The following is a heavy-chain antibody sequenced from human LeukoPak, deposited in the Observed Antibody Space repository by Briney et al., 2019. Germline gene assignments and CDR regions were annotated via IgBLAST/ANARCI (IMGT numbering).Heavy chain of an antibody. V-gene: IGHV3-11*01. CDR1: GFTFSDYY. CDR3: ARDSYYDSPIGYFDY. Sequence: NPGGSLGLSCAASGFTFSDYYMSWIRQAPGKGLEWVSYIGSSGSTIYYADSVKGRFTISRDNAKNSLYLQMNSLRAEDTAVYYCARDSYYDSPIGYFDYWGQGTLVTVSS. J-gene: IGHJ4*02. CDR2: IGSSGSTI. D-gene: IGHD3-22*01.